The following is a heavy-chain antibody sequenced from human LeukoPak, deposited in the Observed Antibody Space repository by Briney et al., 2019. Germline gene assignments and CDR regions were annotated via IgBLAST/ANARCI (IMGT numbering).Heavy chain of an antibody. V-gene: IGHV3-30-3*01. CDR1: GFTFSSYA. Sequence: PGGSLRLSCAASGFTFSSYAMHWVRQAPGKGLEWVAVISYDGSNKYYADSVKGRFTISRDNSKNTLYLQMNSLRAEDTAVYYCARDVSKRFGDPPVWGQGTLVTVSS. J-gene: IGHJ4*02. CDR2: ISYDGSNK. CDR3: ARDVSKRFGDPPV. D-gene: IGHD3-10*01.